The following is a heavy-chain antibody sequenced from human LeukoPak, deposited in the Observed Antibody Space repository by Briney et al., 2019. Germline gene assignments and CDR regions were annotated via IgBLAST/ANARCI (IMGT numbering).Heavy chain of an antibody. CDR2: INPSSGGT. D-gene: IGHD4-11*01. V-gene: IGHV1-2*02. Sequence: ASVNVSCKASGGTFSSYAISWVRQAPGQGLEWMGWINPSSGGTIFAQKFQGKVTMTRHTSINTAYMELRSLTSDDTAIYYCARGPDYSRLDYWGQGTLVTVSS. CDR3: ARGPDYSRLDY. CDR1: GGTFSSYA. J-gene: IGHJ4*02.